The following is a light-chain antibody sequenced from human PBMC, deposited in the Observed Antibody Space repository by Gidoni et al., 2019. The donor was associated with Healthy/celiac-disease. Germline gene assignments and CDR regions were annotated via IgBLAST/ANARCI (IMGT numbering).Light chain of an antibody. CDR1: QGISSY. Sequence: DIQLTQSPSFLSASVGDRVTITCRASQGISSYLAWYQQKPGKAPKLLLYAASTLQGGVPSRFSGSGSGTEFTLTISSLHPEDFATYSCQQLSSSPLTFGPGTKVDIK. CDR2: AAS. CDR3: QQLSSSPLT. J-gene: IGKJ3*01. V-gene: IGKV1-9*01.